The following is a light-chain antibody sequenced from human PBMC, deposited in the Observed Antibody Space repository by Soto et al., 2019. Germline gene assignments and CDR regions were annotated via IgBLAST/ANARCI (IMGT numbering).Light chain of an antibody. CDR2: AAS. V-gene: IGKV1-39*01. Sequence: DIQMTQSPSSLSASVGDRVTITCRASQSISNYLNWYQQKPGKAPKLLIYAASSMQSGVPSRFSGIVTDTHFTPSLCNVQPEDFATYYGQHSFSPRRTFGQGTKVEV. CDR1: QSISNY. J-gene: IGKJ1*01. CDR3: QHSFSPRRT.